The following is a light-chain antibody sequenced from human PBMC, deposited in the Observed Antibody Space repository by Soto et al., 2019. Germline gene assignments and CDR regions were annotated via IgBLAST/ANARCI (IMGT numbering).Light chain of an antibody. CDR1: QNVSNW. V-gene: IGKV1-12*01. Sequence: DIQMTQSPSSVSASVGDSVTITCRASQNVSNWLAWYQKKPGKAPNLLIYAASTLQSGVPSRFSGTGSGTDFTLTISSLQPEDVATYYCQQANSFPLTFGQGTRLEIK. CDR2: AAS. CDR3: QQANSFPLT. J-gene: IGKJ5*01.